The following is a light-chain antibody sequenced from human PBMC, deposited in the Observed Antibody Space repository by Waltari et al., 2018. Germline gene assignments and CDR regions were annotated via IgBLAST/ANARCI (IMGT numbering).Light chain of an antibody. Sequence: EIVLTHSPGTLPLSPGERPPLSCRASQSIGRYLAWYQQKPDQAPRLLIYGASSRATGIPDRFSGSGSGTDFSLTISRLEPEDFAVYYCQNHERLPATFGQGTKVEIK. CDR3: QNHERLPAT. J-gene: IGKJ1*01. V-gene: IGKV3-20*01. CDR1: QSIGRY. CDR2: GAS.